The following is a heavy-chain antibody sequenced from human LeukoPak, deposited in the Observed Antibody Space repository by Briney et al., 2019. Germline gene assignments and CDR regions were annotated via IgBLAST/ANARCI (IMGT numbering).Heavy chain of an antibody. CDR3: AKDPQKWESYFDY. Sequence: GGSLRLSXAASGFTFSSYGMHWVRQAPGKGLEWVAFIRYDGTNKYYADSVKGRFTISRDNSKNTLYLQMNSLRAEDTAVYYCAKDPQKWESYFDYWGQGTLVTVSS. J-gene: IGHJ4*02. CDR2: IRYDGTNK. CDR1: GFTFSSYG. D-gene: IGHD1-26*01. V-gene: IGHV3-30*02.